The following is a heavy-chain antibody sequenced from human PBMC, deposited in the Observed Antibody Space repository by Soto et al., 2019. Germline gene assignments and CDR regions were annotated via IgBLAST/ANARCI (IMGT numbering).Heavy chain of an antibody. Sequence: SVKVSSKASGFPFTSSAVQWVRQARGQPLEWIGWIVLGNGNTNYAQKFQGRVTITRDKSTSTAYMDLSRLRSDDTAMYYCAARIGNIGWYWLDAWGQGTQVTVSS. CDR2: IVLGNGNT. D-gene: IGHD6-19*01. V-gene: IGHV1-58*01. J-gene: IGHJ5*02. CDR1: GFPFTSSA. CDR3: AARIGNIGWYWLDA.